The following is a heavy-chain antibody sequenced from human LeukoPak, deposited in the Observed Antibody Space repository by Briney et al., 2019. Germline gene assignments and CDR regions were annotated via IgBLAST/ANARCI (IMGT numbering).Heavy chain of an antibody. D-gene: IGHD3-22*01. J-gene: IGHJ2*01. CDR3: ARETYYFDSRTYWYFDL. Sequence: PSETLSLTCTVSGGSISSYYWSWIRQPAGKGLEWIGRIYTSGSTNYNPSLKSRVTMSVDTSKNQFSPKLSSVTAADTAVYYCARETYYFDSRTYWYFDLWGRGTLVTVSS. CDR2: IYTSGST. CDR1: GGSISSYY. V-gene: IGHV4-4*07.